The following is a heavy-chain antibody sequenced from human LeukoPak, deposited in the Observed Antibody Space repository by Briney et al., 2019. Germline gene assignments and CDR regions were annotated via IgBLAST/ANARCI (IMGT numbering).Heavy chain of an antibody. CDR3: ARDTDYGDSGLDY. V-gene: IGHV3-30*03. D-gene: IGHD4-17*01. CDR2: ISYDGSNK. J-gene: IGHJ4*02. Sequence: GRSLRLSCAASGFTFSSYGMHWVRQAPGKGLEWVAVISYDGSNKYYADSVKGRFTISRDNAKNSLYLQMNSLRAGDTAVYYCARDTDYGDSGLDYWGQGTLVTVSS. CDR1: GFTFSSYG.